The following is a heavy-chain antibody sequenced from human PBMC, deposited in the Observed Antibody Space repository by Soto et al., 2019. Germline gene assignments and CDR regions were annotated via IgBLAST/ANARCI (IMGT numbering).Heavy chain of an antibody. CDR2: ISGSGGST. V-gene: IGHV3-23*01. CDR3: ASTGPHSSSWYSPYYYGMDV. D-gene: IGHD6-13*01. CDR1: GFTFSSYA. J-gene: IGHJ6*02. Sequence: GGSLRLSCAASGFTFSSYAMSWVRQAPGKGLEWVSAISGSGGSTYYADSVKGRFTISRDNSKNTLYLQMNSLRAEDTAVYYCASTGPHSSSWYSPYYYGMDVWGQGTTVTVSS.